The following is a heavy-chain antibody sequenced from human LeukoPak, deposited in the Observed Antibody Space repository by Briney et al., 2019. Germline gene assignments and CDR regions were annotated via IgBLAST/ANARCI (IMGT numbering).Heavy chain of an antibody. V-gene: IGHV3-48*04. D-gene: IGHD5-18*01. CDR2: ISSTSTAI. CDR3: ARAIASYGDSAY. CDR1: GFKFGSLS. Sequence: PGGSLRLSCAASGFKFGSLSMGWVRQAPGKGLEWLSYISSTSTAIYYADSLKSRFTISRDNAKNSLYLQMNSLRAEDTAVYYCARAIASYGDSAYWGQGTLVTVSS. J-gene: IGHJ4*02.